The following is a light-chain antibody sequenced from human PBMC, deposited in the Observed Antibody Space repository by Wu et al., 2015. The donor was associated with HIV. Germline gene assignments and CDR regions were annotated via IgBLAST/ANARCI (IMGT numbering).Light chain of an antibody. J-gene: IGKJ5*01. CDR2: GAS. CDR1: QSVSSN. Sequence: EIVMTQSPATLSVSPGERATLSCRASQSVSSNLAWYQQKPGQPPRLLMYGASFRATGIPHRFSGSGSGTEFTLTISSMQSEDFAVYYCQQYNNWPRGFGQGTRLEIK. CDR3: QQYNNWPRG. V-gene: IGKV3D-15*01.